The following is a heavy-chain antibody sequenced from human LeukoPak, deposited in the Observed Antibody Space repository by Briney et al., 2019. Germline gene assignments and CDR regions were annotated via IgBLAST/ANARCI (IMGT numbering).Heavy chain of an antibody. CDR2: MNPNSGNT. V-gene: IGHV1-8*01. CDR1: GYTFTSYD. J-gene: IGHJ6*03. D-gene: IGHD6-13*01. CDR3: ARQYSSSWISYYYYYYMDV. Sequence: GASVKVSCKASGYTFTSYDINWVRQATGQGLEWMGWMNPNSGNTGYAQKFQGRVTMTRNTSISTAYMELSSLRSEDTAVYYCARQYSSSWISYYYYYYMDVWGKGTTVTISS.